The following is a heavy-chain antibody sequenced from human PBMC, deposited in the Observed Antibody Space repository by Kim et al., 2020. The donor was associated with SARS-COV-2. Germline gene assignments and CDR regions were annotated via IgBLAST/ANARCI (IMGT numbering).Heavy chain of an antibody. CDR3: AKIPRNVSSSSWYGIFQH. J-gene: IGHJ1*01. CDR1: GFTFSSYA. V-gene: IGHV3-23*01. D-gene: IGHD6-13*01. Sequence: GGSLRLSCAASGFTFSSYAMSWVRQAPGKGLEWVSAISGSGGSTYYADSVKGRFTISRDNSKNTLYLQMNSLRAEDTAVYYCAKIPRNVSSSSWYGIFQHWGQGTLVTVSS. CDR2: ISGSGGST.